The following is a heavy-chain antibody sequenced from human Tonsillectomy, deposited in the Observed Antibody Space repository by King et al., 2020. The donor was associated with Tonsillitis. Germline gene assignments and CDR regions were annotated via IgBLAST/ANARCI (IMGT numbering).Heavy chain of an antibody. CDR3: AREGGVSRYFDY. CDR1: GGSISGYY. Sequence: VPLQESGPGLVKPSETLSLTCTVSGGSISGYYWTWIRPPAGKGLEWIGRINTSGSTNYNPSLKSRVTMSVDTSKNQFSLKLSSVTAADAAVYYCAREGGVSRYFDYWGQGTLVTVSS. CDR2: INTSGST. J-gene: IGHJ4*02. V-gene: IGHV4-4*07. D-gene: IGHD3-16*01.